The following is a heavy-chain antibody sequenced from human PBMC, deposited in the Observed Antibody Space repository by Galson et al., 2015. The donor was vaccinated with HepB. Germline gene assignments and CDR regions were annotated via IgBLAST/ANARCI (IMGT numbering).Heavy chain of an antibody. CDR2: INTNTGNP. Sequence: SVKVSCKASGYTFTSYAMNWVRQAPGQGLEWMGWINTNTGNPTYAQGFTGRFVFSLDTSVSTAYLQISSLKAEDTAVYYCARDTVGIAAAGNYYGMDVWGQGTTVTVSS. V-gene: IGHV7-4-1*02. CDR3: ARDTVGIAAAGNYYGMDV. D-gene: IGHD6-13*01. J-gene: IGHJ6*02. CDR1: GYTFTSYA.